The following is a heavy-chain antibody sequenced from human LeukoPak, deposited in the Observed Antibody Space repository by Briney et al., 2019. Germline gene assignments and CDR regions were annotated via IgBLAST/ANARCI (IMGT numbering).Heavy chain of an antibody. CDR1: GFTFSSYS. CDR2: IKQDGSAK. CDR3: ARDEGGSYSFDY. D-gene: IGHD1-26*01. J-gene: IGHJ4*02. Sequence: GGSMRLSCAASGFTFSSYSMSWVRQAPGRGLEWVANIKQDGSAKYYVDSVKGRFTISRDNAKNSLFLQMNSLRAEDSAVYYCARDEGGSYSFDYWGQGTLVTVSS. V-gene: IGHV3-7*01.